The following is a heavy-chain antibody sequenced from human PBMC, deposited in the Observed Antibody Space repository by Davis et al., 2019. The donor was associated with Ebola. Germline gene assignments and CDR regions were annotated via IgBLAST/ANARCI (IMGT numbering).Heavy chain of an antibody. CDR1: GFTFSNYA. CDR3: AKDTRLLPTAWFDP. CDR2: ISASDGTI. V-gene: IGHV3-23*01. Sequence: PGGSLRLSCAASGFTFSNYAMSWVRQAPGKGLEWVASISASDGTIKYAESVKGRFTISRDNAKNSLYLQMNSLRAEDTALYYCAKDTRLLPTAWFDPWGQGTLVTVSS. D-gene: IGHD2-15*01. J-gene: IGHJ5*02.